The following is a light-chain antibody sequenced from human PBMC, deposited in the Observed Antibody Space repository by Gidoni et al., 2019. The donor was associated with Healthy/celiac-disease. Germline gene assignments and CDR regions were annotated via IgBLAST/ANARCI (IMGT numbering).Light chain of an antibody. CDR1: SSDVGSYNL. Sequence: QSALTQPAAVSGSPGQSITISCNGTSSDVGSYNLVSWYQQHPGKAPNLMIYEGSQRPSGVSNRFSRSKSGNTASLTISGLQADDEADYYCCSYAGSSTFAVFGGGTKLTVL. V-gene: IGLV2-23*03. CDR2: EGS. J-gene: IGLJ3*02. CDR3: CSYAGSSTFAV.